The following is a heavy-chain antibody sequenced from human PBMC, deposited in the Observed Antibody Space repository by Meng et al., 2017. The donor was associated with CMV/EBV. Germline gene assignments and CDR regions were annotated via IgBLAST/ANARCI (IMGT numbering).Heavy chain of an antibody. CDR3: AKGVVSGLNSGYSYFDY. Sequence: GESLKISCAASGFTFSSYAMNWVRQAPGKVLEWVSSINGHGDNTFYPDSVKGRFTVSRDNSKNTLYLQMNSLSAEDTALYYCAKGVVSGLNSGYSYFDYWGQGTLVTVSS. V-gene: IGHV3-23*01. J-gene: IGHJ4*02. CDR1: GFTFSSYA. CDR2: INGHGDNT. D-gene: IGHD3-9*01.